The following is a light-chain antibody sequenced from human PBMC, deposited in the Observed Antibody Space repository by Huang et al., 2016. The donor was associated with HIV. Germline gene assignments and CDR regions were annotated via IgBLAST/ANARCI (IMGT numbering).Light chain of an antibody. CDR2: AAS. Sequence: DIQMTQSPSSLSASLGARVTITCRASQGISNYLAWYQQKPGKVPKLLIYAASTLQSGVPARCSGSGSGTDFTLTISSLQPEDVATYYCQKYNSAPFTFGHGTKVDIK. J-gene: IGKJ3*01. CDR1: QGISNY. V-gene: IGKV1-27*01. CDR3: QKYNSAPFT.